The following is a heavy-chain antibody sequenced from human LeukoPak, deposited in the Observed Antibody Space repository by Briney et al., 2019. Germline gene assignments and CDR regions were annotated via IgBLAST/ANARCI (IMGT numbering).Heavy chain of an antibody. CDR3: ARDPKSRYDSSGYYYVYFDY. CDR1: GFTFSSYS. J-gene: IGHJ4*02. Sequence: PGGSLRLSCAASGFTFSSYSMNWVRQAPGKGLEWVSSISSSSSYIYYADSVKGRFTISRDNAKNSLYLQMNSLRAEDTAVYYCARDPKSRYDSSGYYYVYFDYWGQGTLVTVSS. D-gene: IGHD3-22*01. V-gene: IGHV3-21*01. CDR2: ISSSSSYI.